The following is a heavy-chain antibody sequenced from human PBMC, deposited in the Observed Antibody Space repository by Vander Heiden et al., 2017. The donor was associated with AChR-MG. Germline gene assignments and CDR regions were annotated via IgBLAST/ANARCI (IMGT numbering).Heavy chain of an antibody. CDR1: GYRFTNYY. Sequence: QVQLVQSGADVKKPGASVKVSCKTSGYRFTNYYIIWVRQATGQGLEWMGWMNPNSGDTGYAQNFRGRVTMTRNASTRTAYMELSGLRSEDTGVYYCARELARGGFDSWGQGTLVTVS. CDR3: ARELARGGFDS. CDR2: MNPNSGDT. J-gene: IGHJ5*01. D-gene: IGHD1-26*01. V-gene: IGHV1-8*01.